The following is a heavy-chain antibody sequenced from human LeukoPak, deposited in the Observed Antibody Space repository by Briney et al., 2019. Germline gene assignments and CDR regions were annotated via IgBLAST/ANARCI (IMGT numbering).Heavy chain of an antibody. Sequence: GGSLRLSCAASGFTFSSYGMSWVRQAPGKGLEWVSAISGSGGSTYYADSAKGRFTISRDNSKNTLYLQMNSLRAEDTAVYYCAKDPSIVGAPRYFDYWGQGTLVTVSS. CDR3: AKDPSIVGAPRYFDY. CDR1: GFTFSSYG. D-gene: IGHD1-26*01. V-gene: IGHV3-23*01. J-gene: IGHJ4*02. CDR2: ISGSGGST.